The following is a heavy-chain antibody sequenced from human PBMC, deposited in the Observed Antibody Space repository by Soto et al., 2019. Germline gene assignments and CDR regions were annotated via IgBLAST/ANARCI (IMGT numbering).Heavy chain of an antibody. CDR3: ARDKGTTCLDT. CDR2: IWSDGSKE. V-gene: IGHV3-33*01. J-gene: IGHJ5*02. CDR1: GLPFSASG. D-gene: IGHD1-26*01. Sequence: QAQLVESGGGVVQPGRSLGLSCAASGLPFSASGMHWVRQAPGKGLEWVAMIWSDGSKEYYADSVKGRFTITRDNSKNMIFLQMDSLRAEDTAVYYCARDKGTTCLDTWGQGNMVTVSS.